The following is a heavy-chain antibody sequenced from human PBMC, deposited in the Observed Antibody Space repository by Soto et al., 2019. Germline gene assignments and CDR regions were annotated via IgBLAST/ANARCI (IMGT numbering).Heavy chain of an antibody. CDR2: VNLYRGVT. V-gene: IGHV1-2*02. CDR1: GYSFTAYY. J-gene: IGHJ6*02. CDR3: ARDIAVAGRRGGVDV. D-gene: IGHD6-19*01. Sequence: QVELVQSGAEIKMPGASVKVSCKTSGYSFTAYYMHWVRQAPGQGLEWMGWVNLYRGVTNIAQKFQGRVTMTGDKSISTAYMELSGLTSDDTAVYYCARDIAVAGRRGGVDVWGQGTTVTVSS.